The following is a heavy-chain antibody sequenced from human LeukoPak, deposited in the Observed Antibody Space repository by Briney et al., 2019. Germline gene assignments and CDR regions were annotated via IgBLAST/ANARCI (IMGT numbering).Heavy chain of an antibody. CDR3: ATRTTVPAAKRWFDP. D-gene: IGHD2-2*01. CDR1: GGSFSGYY. V-gene: IGHV4-34*01. Sequence: SETLSLTCAVYGGSFSGYYWSWIRQPPGKGLEWIGEINHSGSTNYNPSLKSRVTISVDTSKNQFSLKLSSVTAADTAVYYCATRTTVPAAKRWFDPWGQGTLVTVSS. CDR2: INHSGST. J-gene: IGHJ5*02.